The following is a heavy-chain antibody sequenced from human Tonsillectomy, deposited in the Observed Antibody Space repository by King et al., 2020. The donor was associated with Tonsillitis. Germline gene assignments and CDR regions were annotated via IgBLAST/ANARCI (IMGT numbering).Heavy chain of an antibody. CDR1: GYTFTSYG. D-gene: IGHD4-23*01. Sequence: VQLVQSGAEVKKPGASVKVSCKASGYTFTSYGISWVRQAPGQGLEWMGWISAYNGNTNYAQKLQGRVTMTTDTSTSTAYMGLRGLRSDDTAVYYCARDRGTTVVTPFPFDYWGQGTLVTVSS. CDR2: ISAYNGNT. V-gene: IGHV1-18*01. J-gene: IGHJ4*02. CDR3: ARDRGTTVVTPFPFDY.